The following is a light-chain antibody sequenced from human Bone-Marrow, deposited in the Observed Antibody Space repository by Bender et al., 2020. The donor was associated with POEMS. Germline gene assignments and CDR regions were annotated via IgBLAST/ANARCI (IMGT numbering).Light chain of an antibody. CDR3: CSYVGSTTSV. J-gene: IGLJ3*02. V-gene: IGLV2-23*02. Sequence: QSALTQPASGSGAPGQSITISCTGTGSDVGSFNLVSWYQQHPGKVPKLMIYDVRDRPSGVSNRFSGSKSGNTASLTISWLQAEFSADYYCCSYVGSTTSVFGGGTQLTVL. CDR1: GSDVGSFNL. CDR2: DVR.